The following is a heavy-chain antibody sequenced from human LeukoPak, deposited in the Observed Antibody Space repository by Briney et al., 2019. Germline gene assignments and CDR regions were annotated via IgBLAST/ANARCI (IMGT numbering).Heavy chain of an antibody. J-gene: IGHJ4*02. D-gene: IGHD3-10*01. V-gene: IGHV4-59*01. CDR3: ARLVVLTYWVRGLEGWYFDY. CDR1: GGSINSYY. Sequence: PSETLSLTCTVSGGSINSYYWNWIRQPPGKGLELIGYIYYSGSTNYNPSLKSRVTISVDTSKNQFSLKLSSVTAADTAVYYCARLVVLTYWVRGLEGWYFDYWGQGTLVTVSS. CDR2: IYYSGST.